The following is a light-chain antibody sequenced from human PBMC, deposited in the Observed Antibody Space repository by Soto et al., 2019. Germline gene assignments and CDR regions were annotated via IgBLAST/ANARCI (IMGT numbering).Light chain of an antibody. CDR1: NNDIGTYAL. CDR2: EVT. J-gene: IGLJ2*01. Sequence: QAVVTQPASVSGSPGQSITISCTGTNNDIGTYALVSWYQQHPGKAPKLIIFEVTKRPSGVSIRFSGYKSGNMAFLTISGLQAEDEADYYCCSYVRSNILVAFGGGTKLTVL. CDR3: CSYVRSNILVA. V-gene: IGLV2-23*02.